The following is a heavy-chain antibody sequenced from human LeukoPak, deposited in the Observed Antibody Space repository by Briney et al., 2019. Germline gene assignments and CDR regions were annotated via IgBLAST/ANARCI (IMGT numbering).Heavy chain of an antibody. CDR2: ISSSSSYT. D-gene: IGHD3-10*01. CDR1: GFTFSDYY. V-gene: IGHV3-11*06. Sequence: GGPLRLSCAASGFTFSDYYMSWIRQAPGKGLEWVSYISSSSSYTNYADSVKGRFTISRDNAKNSLYLQMNSLRAEDTAVYYCARQLYGSGSYPVGYWGQGTLVTVSS. CDR3: ARQLYGSGSYPVGY. J-gene: IGHJ4*02.